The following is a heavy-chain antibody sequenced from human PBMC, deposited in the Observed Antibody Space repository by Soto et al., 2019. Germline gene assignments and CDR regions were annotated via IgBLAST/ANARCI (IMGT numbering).Heavy chain of an antibody. J-gene: IGHJ2*01. D-gene: IGHD2-21*02. V-gene: IGHV3-30-3*01. CDR2: MTYDGSNK. Sequence: KGLEWVAVMTYDGSNKYYADSVKGRFTISRDNSKNTLYLQMNSLRAEDTAVYYCFFFQAEDGIRGTVPVSELLLNRSSDL. CDR3: FFFQAEDGIRGTVPVSELLLNRSSDL.